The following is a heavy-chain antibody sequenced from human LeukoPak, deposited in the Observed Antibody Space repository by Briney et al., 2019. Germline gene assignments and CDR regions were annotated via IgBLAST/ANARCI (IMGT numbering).Heavy chain of an antibody. D-gene: IGHD3-9*01. J-gene: IGHJ5*02. CDR2: INSDSGFT. V-gene: IGHV1-2*02. Sequence: ASVKVSCKASGYTFTGYYMNWVRQAPGQGLEWMGWINSDSGFTKYAQKFQGRVTMTRDTSITTVYMDLTRLTADDTAVYYCARNFDMKGFDPWGQGTLVTVSS. CDR3: ARNFDMKGFDP. CDR1: GYTFTGYY.